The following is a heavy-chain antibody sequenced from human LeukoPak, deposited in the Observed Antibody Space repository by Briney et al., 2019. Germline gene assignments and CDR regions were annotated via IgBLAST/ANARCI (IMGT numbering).Heavy chain of an antibody. D-gene: IGHD1-26*01. CDR2: ISSSGATK. CDR1: GFTFSSYE. J-gene: IGHJ4*02. Sequence: GGSLRLSCAASGFTFSSYEMNWVRQAPGNGLEWISYISSSGATKYYTDSVKGRFTISRDNAKNSLYLQMNSLKAEDTAVYYCARVDRAVAATYLDYWGQGTLVTVSS. V-gene: IGHV3-48*03. CDR3: ARVDRAVAATYLDY.